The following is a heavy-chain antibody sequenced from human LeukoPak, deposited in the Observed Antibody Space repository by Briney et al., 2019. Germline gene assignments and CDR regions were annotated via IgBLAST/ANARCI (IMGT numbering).Heavy chain of an antibody. Sequence: GGSLRLSCAASGFTFSYFWMHWFRQTPGKGLVWVSCINTDGSYSSYADSVKGRFTISRDNVRNTLYLQMNSLRAEDSAVYYCARDFDGPRASEYWGQGISVTVSS. J-gene: IGHJ4*02. D-gene: IGHD4-17*01. V-gene: IGHV3-74*01. CDR2: INTDGSYS. CDR3: ARDFDGPRASEY. CDR1: GFTFSYFW.